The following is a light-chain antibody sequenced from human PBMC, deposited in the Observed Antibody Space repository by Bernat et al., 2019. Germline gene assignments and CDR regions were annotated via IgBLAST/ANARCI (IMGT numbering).Light chain of an antibody. J-gene: IGKJ3*01. CDR3: QERSNWPH. V-gene: IGKV3-11*01. CDR1: QSVSSY. CDR2: DAS. Sequence: EIVLTQSPATLSLSPGERATLSCRASQSVSSYLAWYQQKPGQAPRLLIYDASNRATGIPARFSGSGSGTDFTLTISSLEPEDSAVYYCQERSNWPHFGPGTKVHIK.